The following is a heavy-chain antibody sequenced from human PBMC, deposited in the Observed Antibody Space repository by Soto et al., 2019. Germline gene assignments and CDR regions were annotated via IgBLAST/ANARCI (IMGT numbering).Heavy chain of an antibody. V-gene: IGHV3-48*02. CDR3: ARRGESWNYLDY. Sequence: EVQLVESGGGLVQPGGSLRLSCAASGFTFSSYSMNWVRQAPGKGLEWVSYISSSSGTIYYADSVKGRFTISRDSAKNALDLQMNSLRDEDTAVYYGARRGESWNYLDYWGQGTLVTVSS. J-gene: IGHJ4*02. CDR1: GFTFSSYS. CDR2: ISSSSGTI. D-gene: IGHD1-7*01.